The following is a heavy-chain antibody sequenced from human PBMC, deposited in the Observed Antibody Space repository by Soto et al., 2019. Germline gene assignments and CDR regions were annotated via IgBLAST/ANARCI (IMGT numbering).Heavy chain of an antibody. Sequence: SETLSLTCTVSGGSISIGGYYWSWIRQHPGKGLEWIGYIYYSGSTYYNPSLKSRVTISVDTSKNQFSLKLSSVTAADTAVYYCAISYLEWDRVAFDIWGQGTMVTVSS. CDR2: IYYSGST. V-gene: IGHV4-31*03. J-gene: IGHJ3*02. CDR3: AISYLEWDRVAFDI. D-gene: IGHD1-26*01. CDR1: GGSISIGGYY.